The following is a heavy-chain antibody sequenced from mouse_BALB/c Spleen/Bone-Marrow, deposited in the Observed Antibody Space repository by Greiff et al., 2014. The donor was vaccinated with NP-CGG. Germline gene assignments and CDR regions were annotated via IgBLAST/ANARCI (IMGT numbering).Heavy chain of an antibody. Sequence: QVQLQQPGAELVRPGSSVKISCKASGYAFSNYWMNWVKQRPGQGLEWIGQIFPGDGDTNYNGKFKGKATLTADKSSSTAYMQLNSLTSEDSAVYFCARSNYGYDVYFDYWGLGTTLAVSS. CDR2: IFPGDGDT. CDR3: ARSNYGYDVYFDY. D-gene: IGHD2-2*01. CDR1: GYAFSNYW. J-gene: IGHJ2*01. V-gene: IGHV1-80*01.